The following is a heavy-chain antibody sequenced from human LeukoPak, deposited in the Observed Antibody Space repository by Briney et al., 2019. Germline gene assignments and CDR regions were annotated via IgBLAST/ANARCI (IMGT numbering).Heavy chain of an antibody. CDR1: GYSFGDYA. V-gene: IGHV1-3*01. CDR3: ARGRWTATETTYYLDY. CDR2: INAGNGKT. D-gene: IGHD4-17*01. J-gene: IGHJ4*02. Sequence: ASVKVSCKASGYSFGDYAIHWVRQAPGQRLEWMGWINAGNGKTKYSQNFQARVTITRDRPASTAYMELSSLRSEDTSVYYCARGRWTATETTYYLDYWGQGTLVTVSS.